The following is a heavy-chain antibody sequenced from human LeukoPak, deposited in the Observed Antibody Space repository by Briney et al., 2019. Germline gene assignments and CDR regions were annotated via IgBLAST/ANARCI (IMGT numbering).Heavy chain of an antibody. CDR1: GGSFSGYY. J-gene: IGHJ5*02. V-gene: IGHV4-34*01. CDR3: ARAAPPWRWFDP. D-gene: IGHD1-1*01. CDR2: INHSGST. Sequence: SETLSLTCAVYGGSFSGYYWSWIRQPPGKGLEWIGEINHSGSTNYNPSLKSRVTISVDTPKNQFSLKLSSVTAADTAVYYCARAAPPWRWFDPWGQGTLVTVSS.